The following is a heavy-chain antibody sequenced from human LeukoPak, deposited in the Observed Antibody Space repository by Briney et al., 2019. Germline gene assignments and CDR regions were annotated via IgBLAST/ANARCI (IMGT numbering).Heavy chain of an antibody. J-gene: IGHJ4*02. CDR1: GFSVSSNY. Sequence: PGGSLRLSCAASGFSVSSNYMSWVRQAPGKGLEWVSVMYSGNRTYYADSVKGRFTISRDSSKNTLYLQMNNLRVEDTAVYYCERVSMSQYWGQGTLVTVSS. CDR3: ERVSMSQY. D-gene: IGHD5/OR15-5a*01. CDR2: MYSGNRT. V-gene: IGHV3-53*01.